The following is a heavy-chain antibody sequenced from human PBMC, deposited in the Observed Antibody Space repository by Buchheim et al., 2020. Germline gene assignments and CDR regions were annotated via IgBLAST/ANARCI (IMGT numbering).Heavy chain of an antibody. V-gene: IGHV3-48*03. CDR3: AREDGDYEGWSFDL. Sequence: EVQLVESGGGLVQPGGSLRLSCAATGFTFSSSDMNWVRQAPGKGLEWVSYISSSGGDIYYADSVKGRFTISRDNAKNSLYLQINSLRAEDTAVYYCAREDGDYEGWSFDLWGRGTL. D-gene: IGHD4-17*01. CDR2: ISSSGGDI. CDR1: GFTFSSSD. J-gene: IGHJ2*01.